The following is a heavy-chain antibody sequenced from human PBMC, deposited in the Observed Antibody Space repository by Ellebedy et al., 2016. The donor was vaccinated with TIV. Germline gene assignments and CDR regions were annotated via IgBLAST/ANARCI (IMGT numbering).Heavy chain of an antibody. V-gene: IGHV1-3*02. CDR2: SKGGNGTT. CDR1: GYTFTNHA. D-gene: IGHD3-10*01. Sequence: AASVKVSCKASGYTFTNHAMHWVRQAPGQGLEWMGWSKGGNGTTKYSQEFQGRVTITRDKSASTAYMELSRLRSEDMAVYYCARGGGVGEKGLNRMDVWGQGTTVTVSS. CDR3: ARGGGVGEKGLNRMDV. J-gene: IGHJ6*02.